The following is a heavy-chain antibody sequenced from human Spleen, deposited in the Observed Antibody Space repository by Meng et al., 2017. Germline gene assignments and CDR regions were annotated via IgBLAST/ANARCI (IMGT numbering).Heavy chain of an antibody. J-gene: IGHJ6*02. Sequence: SVKVSCQAPVGIFSNYGISWVRQAPGQGLEWMGGIIHIFGTSNYAQKFEGRVTITADKSTSTAYLELGSLRSEDTAVYYCARGFYSKLPSNQYYYYAMDVWGQGTTVTVSS. V-gene: IGHV1-69*06. CDR1: VGIFSNYG. CDR3: ARGFYSKLPSNQYYYYAMDV. D-gene: IGHD4-11*01. CDR2: IIHIFGTS.